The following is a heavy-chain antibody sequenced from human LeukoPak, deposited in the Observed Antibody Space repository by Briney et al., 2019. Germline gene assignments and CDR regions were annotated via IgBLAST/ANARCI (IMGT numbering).Heavy chain of an antibody. J-gene: IGHJ6*03. CDR3: AKVGLQLNPELPYYYYYMDV. CDR2: ISGSGGST. D-gene: IGHD5-24*01. CDR1: GFTFSSYA. V-gene: IGHV3-23*01. Sequence: GGSLRLSCAASGFTFSSYAMSWVRQAPGKGLEWVSAISGSGGSTYYADSVKGRFTISRDNSKNTLYLQMNSLRAEATAVYYCAKVGLQLNPELPYYYYYMDVWGKGTTVTVSS.